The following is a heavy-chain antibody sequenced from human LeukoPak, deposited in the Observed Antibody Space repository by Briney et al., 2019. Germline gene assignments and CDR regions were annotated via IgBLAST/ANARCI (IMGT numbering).Heavy chain of an antibody. V-gene: IGHV4-59*08. CDR3: ARRGLYDSTGCYSFDY. Sequence: SETLSLTCTVSGGSISSYYWSWIRQPPGMGLEWIGYIYYSGITNYNPSLKSRVTISVDTSKNQFSLNLSSATAADTAVYYCARRGLYDSTGCYSFDYWGQGTLVSVST. CDR1: GGSISSYY. J-gene: IGHJ4*02. D-gene: IGHD3-22*01. CDR2: IYYSGIT.